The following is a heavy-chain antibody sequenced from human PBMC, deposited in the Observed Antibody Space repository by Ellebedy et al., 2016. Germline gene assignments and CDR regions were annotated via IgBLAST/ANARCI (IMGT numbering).Heavy chain of an antibody. CDR1: GYTFTSYG. D-gene: IGHD3-10*01. J-gene: IGHJ5*02. CDR3: ARDQHPSRGFGGTTNWFDP. CDR2: ISAYNGNT. Sequence: ASVKVSXXASGYTFTSYGISWVRQAPGQGLEWMGWISAYNGNTNYAQKLQGRVTMTTDTSTSTAYMELRSLRSDDTAVYYCARDQHPSRGFGGTTNWFDPWGQGTLVTVSS. V-gene: IGHV1-18*01.